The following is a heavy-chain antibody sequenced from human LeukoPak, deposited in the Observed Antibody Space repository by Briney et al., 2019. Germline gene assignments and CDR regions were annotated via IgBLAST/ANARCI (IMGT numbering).Heavy chain of an antibody. CDR1: GFTFSDYS. J-gene: IGHJ4*02. V-gene: IGHV3-48*01. D-gene: IGHD1-1*01. CDR2: ITSSSDSI. Sequence: GGSLRLSCAASGFTFSDYSMNWVRQAPGKGLEWVSWITSSSDSIYYADSVKGRFTISRDNSKNTLYLQMSSLRAEDTALYFCAKRVATYHFESWGQGTLVTVSS. CDR3: AKRVATYHFES.